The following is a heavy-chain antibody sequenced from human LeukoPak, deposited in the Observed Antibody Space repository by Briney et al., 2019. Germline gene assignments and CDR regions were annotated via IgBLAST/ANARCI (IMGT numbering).Heavy chain of an antibody. CDR1: GFIFSNYV. Sequence: PGGSLRLSCAASGFIFSNYVMSWVRQAPGKGLEWVSAISGSGGSTYYADSVKGRFTISRDKSKNTLYLQMKSLRAEDTAVYYCAKSLAGYYYGYFQRWGQGTLVTVSS. J-gene: IGHJ1*01. CDR2: ISGSGGST. V-gene: IGHV3-23*01. CDR3: AKSLAGYYYGYFQR. D-gene: IGHD3-22*01.